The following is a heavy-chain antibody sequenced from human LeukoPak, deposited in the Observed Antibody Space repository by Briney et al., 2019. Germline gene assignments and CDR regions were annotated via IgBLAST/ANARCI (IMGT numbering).Heavy chain of an antibody. V-gene: IGHV1-3*01. D-gene: IGHD3-16*01. CDR2: INGANGYP. CDR1: GYSFTKYA. Sequence: ASVKVSCKAYGYSFTKYAIHWVRQAPGQGLQWMGWINGANGYPRYSHDFQGRVAFSSDTSATTVYMELSSLTFEDNGVYYCARETFGAFDVWGQGTVVTV. J-gene: IGHJ3*01. CDR3: ARETFGAFDV.